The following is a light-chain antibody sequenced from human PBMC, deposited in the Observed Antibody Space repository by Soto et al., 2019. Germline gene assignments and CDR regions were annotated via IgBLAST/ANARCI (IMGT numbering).Light chain of an antibody. Sequence: EIVMTHSPATLSVSPGERATLSCRASQSVSSNLAWYQQKPGQAPRLLIYGASTRATGIPARFSGSGSGTEFTLTISSLQSEDFAVYYCQQYGSSLLTFGQGTKVDIK. CDR3: QQYGSSLLT. J-gene: IGKJ1*01. V-gene: IGKV3-15*01. CDR1: QSVSSN. CDR2: GAS.